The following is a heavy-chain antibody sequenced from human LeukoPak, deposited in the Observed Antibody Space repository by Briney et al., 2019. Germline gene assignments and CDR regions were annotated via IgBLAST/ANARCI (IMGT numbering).Heavy chain of an antibody. CDR2: IYYSGST. CDR1: GGSISSHY. CDR3: AREVNVGSYYFDY. V-gene: IGHV4-59*11. J-gene: IGHJ4*02. Sequence: PSETLSLTCTVSGGSISSHYWSWIRQPPGKGREWIGYIYYSGSTNYNPSLKSRVTISVDTSKNQFSLKLSSVTAADTAVYYCAREVNVGSYYFDYWGQGTLVTVSS. D-gene: IGHD1-26*01.